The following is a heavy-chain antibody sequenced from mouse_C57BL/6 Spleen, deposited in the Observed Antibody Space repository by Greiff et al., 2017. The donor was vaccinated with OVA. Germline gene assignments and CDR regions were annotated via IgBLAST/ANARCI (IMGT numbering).Heavy chain of an antibody. J-gene: IGHJ4*01. V-gene: IGHV1-72*01. CDR3: ARRYSNYDYYAMDY. D-gene: IGHD2-5*01. CDR1: GYTFTSYW. CDR2: IDPNSGGT. Sequence: QVQLKQPGAELVKPGASVKLSCKASGYTFTSYWMHWVKQRPGRGLEWIGRIDPNSGGTKYNEKFKSKATLTVDKPSSTAYMQLSSLTSEDSAVYYCARRYSNYDYYAMDYWGQGTSVTVSS.